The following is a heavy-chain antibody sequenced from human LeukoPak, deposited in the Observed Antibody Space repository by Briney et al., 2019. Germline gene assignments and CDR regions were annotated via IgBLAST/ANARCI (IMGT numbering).Heavy chain of an antibody. J-gene: IGHJ4*02. CDR2: IGSSDNIK. V-gene: IGHV3-11*01. CDR1: GFTLNDYY. D-gene: IGHD6-19*01. Sequence: GWSLRLSCAASGFTLNDYYMSWIRQAPGKGLEWVSDIGSSDNIKSYADSLKGRFTISRDIATNSLFLQMNSLRAEDTAVYYCARGIVAGTFDSWGQGALVTVSS. CDR3: ARGIVAGTFDS.